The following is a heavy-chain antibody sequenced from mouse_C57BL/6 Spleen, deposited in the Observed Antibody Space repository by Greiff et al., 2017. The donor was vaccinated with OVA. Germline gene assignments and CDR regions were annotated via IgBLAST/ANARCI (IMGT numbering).Heavy chain of an antibody. D-gene: IGHD1-1*01. J-gene: IGHJ3*01. V-gene: IGHV3-6*01. Sequence: EVQLVESGPGLVKPSQSLSLTCSVTGYSITSGYYWNWIRQFPGNKLEWMGYISYDGSNNYNPSLKNRISITRDTSKNQFFLKLNSVTTEDTATYYCAREEDYGSTSWFAYWGQGTLVTVSA. CDR2: ISYDGSN. CDR1: GYSITSGYY. CDR3: AREEDYGSTSWFAY.